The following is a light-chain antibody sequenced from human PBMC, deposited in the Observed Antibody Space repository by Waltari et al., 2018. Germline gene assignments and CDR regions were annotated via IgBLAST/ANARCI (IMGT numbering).Light chain of an antibody. CDR3: NSYAGSSSWV. J-gene: IGLJ3*02. CDR1: CSDPGFYKY. V-gene: IGLV2-14*03. Sequence: QCALTQPASASRSPGQSITISFTVTCSDPGFYKYVSWDQQHPGKAPKFILYDVFEPASAVSNRFSGSESGNTASLTISRLQGEDEADYYCNSYAGSSSWVFGGGTQLTVL. CDR2: DVF.